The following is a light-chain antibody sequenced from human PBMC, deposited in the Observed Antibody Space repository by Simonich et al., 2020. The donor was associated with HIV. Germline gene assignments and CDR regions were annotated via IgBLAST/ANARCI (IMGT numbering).Light chain of an antibody. CDR2: RNN. Sequence: QSVLTPPPSASWTPGPRVTISFSGSSPHIGSNTVNWYQQPPGTAPKLLIYRNNQRPSGVPDRFSGSKSGTSASLAISGLQSEDEADYYCQSYDSSLSGSVFGGGTKLTVL. V-gene: IGLV1-44*01. J-gene: IGLJ2*01. CDR1: SPHIGSNT. CDR3: QSYDSSLSGSV.